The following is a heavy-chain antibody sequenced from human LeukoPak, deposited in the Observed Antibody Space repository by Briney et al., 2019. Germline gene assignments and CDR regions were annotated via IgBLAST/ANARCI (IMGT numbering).Heavy chain of an antibody. J-gene: IGHJ4*02. CDR1: GFIFSNAW. Sequence: GGSLRLSCAASGFIFSNAWMSWVRQAPGKGREWVGRIKSKTDGGTTDYAAPVKGRFTISRDDSKTTLYLQMNSLKTEDTAVYYCTTLLRYFDWLLGYYFDYWGQGTLVTVSS. CDR3: TTLLRYFDWLLGYYFDY. V-gene: IGHV3-15*01. D-gene: IGHD3-9*01. CDR2: IKSKTDGGTT.